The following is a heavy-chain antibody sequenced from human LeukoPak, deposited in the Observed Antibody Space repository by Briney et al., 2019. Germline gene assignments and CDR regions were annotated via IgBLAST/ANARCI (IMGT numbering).Heavy chain of an antibody. CDR2: IKQDGSEK. CDR1: GFTFSSYW. J-gene: IGHJ6*03. V-gene: IGHV3-7*01. Sequence: GGSLRLSCAASGFTFSSYWMSWVRQAPGKGLEWAANIKQDGSEKYYVDSVKGRFTISRDNAKNSLYLQMNSLRAEDTAVYYCARDPIRGKDYYYMDVWGKGTTVTVSS. CDR3: ARDPIRGKDYYYMDV. D-gene: IGHD3-10*01.